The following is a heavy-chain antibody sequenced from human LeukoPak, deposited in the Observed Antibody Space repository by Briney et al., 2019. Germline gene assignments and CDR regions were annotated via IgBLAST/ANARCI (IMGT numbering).Heavy chain of an antibody. V-gene: IGHV1-69*13. CDR1: GGTFSSYA. J-gene: IGHJ6*02. CDR2: IIPIFGTA. CDR3: ARAPLGYYGMDV. Sequence: SVKVSCKASGGTFSSYAISWVRQAPGQGLEWMGGIIPIFGTANYAQKFQGRVTITADESTSTAYMELSSLRSEDTAVYYCARAPLGYYGMDVWGQGTTVTVSS.